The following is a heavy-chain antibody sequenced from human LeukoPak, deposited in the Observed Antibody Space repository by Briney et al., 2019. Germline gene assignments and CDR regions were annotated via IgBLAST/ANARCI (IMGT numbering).Heavy chain of an antibody. CDR2: MNPNSGNT. CDR1: GYTFTSYD. J-gene: IGHJ3*02. V-gene: IGHV1-8*01. Sequence: ASVKVSCKASGYTFTSYDINWVRQATGQGIEWMGWMNPNSGNTGYAQKFQGRVTMTRDTSISTAYMELSRLRSDDTAVYYCARGQRGGDAFDIWGQGTMVTVSS. CDR3: ARGQRGGDAFDI.